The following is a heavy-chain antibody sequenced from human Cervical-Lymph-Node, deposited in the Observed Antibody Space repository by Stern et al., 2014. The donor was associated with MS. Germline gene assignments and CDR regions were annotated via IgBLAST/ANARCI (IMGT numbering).Heavy chain of an antibody. J-gene: IGHJ4*02. CDR2: IYYSGST. D-gene: IGHD3-3*01. Sequence: QVQLHESGPGLVKPSETLSLTCTVSGGSISSYYWSWIRQPPGKGLEWIGDIYYSGSTNYNPSLKSRVTISVDTSKNQFSLKLSSVTAADTAVYYCARAYDFWSGYYTFDYWGQGTLVTVSS. CDR1: GGSISSYY. V-gene: IGHV4-59*01. CDR3: ARAYDFWSGYYTFDY.